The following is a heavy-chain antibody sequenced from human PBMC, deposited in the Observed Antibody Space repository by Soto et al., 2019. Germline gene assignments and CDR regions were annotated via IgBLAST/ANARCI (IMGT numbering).Heavy chain of an antibody. V-gene: IGHV3-21*01. CDR1: GCTFYLYS. Sequence: GGSMGVACGASGCTFYLYSMIWVRQAPGKGLEWVSSVSSGSSYIYSADSLKGRFTISRDDAKNSLYLQMNSLRADDTAIYYCVRARANDSRPDYWGQGYPVTGSS. CDR2: VSSGSSYI. CDR3: VRARANDSRPDY. D-gene: IGHD3-22*01. J-gene: IGHJ4*02.